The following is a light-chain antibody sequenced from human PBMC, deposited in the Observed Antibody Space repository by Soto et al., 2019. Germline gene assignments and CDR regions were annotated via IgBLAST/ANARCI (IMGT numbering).Light chain of an antibody. V-gene: IGKV1-12*01. CDR1: QGLNSR. CDR2: AVY. Sequence: DIQMTQSPSSVSASVGDRVTITCRASQGLNSRLAWFQQTVGKAPKRLIYAVYNLETGVPSRFSGSVSGTDYTLTIDSLQPEDSATYYCQQSNSFPITFGQGTRLEI. J-gene: IGKJ5*01. CDR3: QQSNSFPIT.